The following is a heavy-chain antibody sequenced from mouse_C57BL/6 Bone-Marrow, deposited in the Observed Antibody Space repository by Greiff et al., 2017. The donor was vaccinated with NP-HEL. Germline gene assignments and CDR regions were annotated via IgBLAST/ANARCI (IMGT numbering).Heavy chain of an antibody. CDR3: ARVRDMGLRPWFAY. V-gene: IGHV1-69*01. D-gene: IGHD2-4*01. Sequence: VQLQQPGAELVMPGASVKLSCKASGYTFTSYWMHWVKQRPGQGLEWIGEIDPSDSYTNYNQKFKGKSTLTVDKSSSTAYMQLSSLTSEDSAVYYCARVRDMGLRPWFAYWGQGTLVTVSA. J-gene: IGHJ3*01. CDR2: IDPSDSYT. CDR1: GYTFTSYW.